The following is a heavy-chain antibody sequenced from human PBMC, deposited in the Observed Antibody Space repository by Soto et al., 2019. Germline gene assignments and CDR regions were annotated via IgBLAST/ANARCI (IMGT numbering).Heavy chain of an antibody. V-gene: IGHV3-30*03. Sequence: GGSLRLSCAASGFTFSSYGMHWVRQAPGKGLEWVAVISYDGSNKYYADSVKGRFTISRDNSKNTLYLQMNSLRAEDTAVYYCASPIVGATTARLDYWGQGTLVTVS. CDR2: ISYDGSNK. D-gene: IGHD1-26*01. CDR3: ASPIVGATTARLDY. J-gene: IGHJ4*02. CDR1: GFTFSSYG.